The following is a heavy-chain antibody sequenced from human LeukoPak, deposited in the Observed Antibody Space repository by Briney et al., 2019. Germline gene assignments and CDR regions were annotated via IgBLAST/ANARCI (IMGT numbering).Heavy chain of an antibody. CDR1: GGSFSGYY. D-gene: IGHD1-1*01. V-gene: IGHV4-34*01. CDR3: ARDVNGPAYYYYGMDV. CDR2: INHSGST. Sequence: SETLSLTCAVYGGSFSGYYWSWIRQPPGKGLEWIGEINHSGSTNYNPSLKSRVTISVDTSKNQFSLKLSSVTAADTAVYYCARDVNGPAYYYYGMDVWGQGTTVTVSS. J-gene: IGHJ6*02.